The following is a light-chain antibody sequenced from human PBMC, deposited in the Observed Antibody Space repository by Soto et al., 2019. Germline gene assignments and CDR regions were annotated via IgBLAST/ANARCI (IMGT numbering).Light chain of an antibody. CDR3: MQGTHWPIT. V-gene: IGKV2-30*02. CDR2: KVS. CDR1: QSLVHSDGIAY. Sequence: DVVITQSPLSLPVTLGQPASISCSSNQSLVHSDGIAYLSWFQQRPGRSPRRLIYKVSNRDSGVPARFSGSGSGTDFALKISRVEAEDVGVYYCMQGTHWPITFGQGTRLEI. J-gene: IGKJ5*01.